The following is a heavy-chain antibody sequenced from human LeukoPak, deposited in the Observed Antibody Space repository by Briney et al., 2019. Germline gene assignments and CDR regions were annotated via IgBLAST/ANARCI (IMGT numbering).Heavy chain of an antibody. J-gene: IGHJ1*01. V-gene: IGHV1-8*02. CDR3: ARGYDYLYAEYFQH. D-gene: IGHD4-11*01. CDR2: MNPNSGNT. Sequence: ASVKVSCKASGGTFSSYAINWVRQATGQGLEWMGWMNPNSGNTGYAQKFQGRVTMTRNTSIGTAYMELSSLRSEDTAVYYCARGYDYLYAEYFQHWGQGTLVTVSS. CDR1: GGTFSSYA.